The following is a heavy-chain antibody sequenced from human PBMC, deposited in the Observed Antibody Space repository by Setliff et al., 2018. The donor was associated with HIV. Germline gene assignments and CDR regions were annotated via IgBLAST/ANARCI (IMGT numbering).Heavy chain of an antibody. CDR2: IYKAGKT. V-gene: IGHV3-53*01. CDR1: GFRVTDNY. Sequence: GSLRLSCEASGFRVTDNYMAWVRQAPGKGLEWVTLIYKAGKTYYADFVKGRFTIARDDTKNTVSLQMTNLEPGDAAMYYCAKGGYGGAYYAAGYWGQGTKVTVSS. J-gene: IGHJ4*02. D-gene: IGHD5-18*01. CDR3: AKGGYGGAYYAAGY.